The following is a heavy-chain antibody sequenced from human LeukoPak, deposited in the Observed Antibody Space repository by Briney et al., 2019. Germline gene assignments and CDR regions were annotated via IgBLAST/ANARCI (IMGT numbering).Heavy chain of an antibody. CDR3: ARASQDGSWYGDAPSYYMDV. CDR2: IIPIFGTA. Sequence: SVKVSCKASGGTFSSYAISWVRQAPGQGLEWMGGIIPIFGTANYAQKFQGRVTITADESTSTAYMELSSLRSEDTAVYYCARASQDGSWYGDAPSYYMDVWGKGTTVTVSS. J-gene: IGHJ6*03. CDR1: GGTFSSYA. D-gene: IGHD6-13*01. V-gene: IGHV1-69*13.